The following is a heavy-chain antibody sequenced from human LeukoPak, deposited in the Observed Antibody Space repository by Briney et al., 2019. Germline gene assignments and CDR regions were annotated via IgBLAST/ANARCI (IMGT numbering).Heavy chain of an antibody. CDR1: GYTFTSYY. D-gene: IGHD3-10*01. V-gene: IGHV1-46*01. J-gene: IGHJ5*02. CDR3: ARDSTMVRGVDNWFDP. CDR2: INPSGGST. Sequence: ASVKVSCKASGYTFTSYYMHWVRQVPGQGLEWMGIINPSGGSTSYAQKFQGRVTMTRDTSTSTVYMELSSLRSEDTAVYYCARDSTMVRGVDNWFDPWGQGTLVTVSS.